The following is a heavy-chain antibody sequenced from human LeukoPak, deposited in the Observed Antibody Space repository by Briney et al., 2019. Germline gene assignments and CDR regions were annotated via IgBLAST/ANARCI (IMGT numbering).Heavy chain of an antibody. D-gene: IGHD3-22*01. CDR2: ISYDGSNK. Sequence: GGSLRLTCAASGFTFSSYGMHWVRQAPGKGLEWVAVISYDGSNKYYADSVKGRFTISRDNSKNTLYLQMNSLRAEDTAVYYCAKGDSSGYHFPSFRFDPWGQGTLVTVSS. CDR3: AKGDSSGYHFPSFRFDP. J-gene: IGHJ5*02. V-gene: IGHV3-30*18. CDR1: GFTFSSYG.